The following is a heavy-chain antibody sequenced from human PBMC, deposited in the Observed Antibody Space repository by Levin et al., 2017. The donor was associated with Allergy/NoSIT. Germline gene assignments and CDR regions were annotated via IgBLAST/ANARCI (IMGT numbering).Heavy chain of an antibody. D-gene: IGHD3-10*01. CDR2: VFHTDRP. V-gene: IGHV4-59*08. CDR1: GGSITNDY. Sequence: SQTLSLTCSVSGGSITNDYWSWIRQPPGKGLEWIGYVFHTDRPNYNPSLKGRVTMSVDTSRNQFSLKLTSVTAADTAVYYCARQIAGKEFGEVNTSPWGYFYMDVWGKGTTVTVSS. J-gene: IGHJ6*03. CDR3: ARQIAGKEFGEVNTSPWGYFYMDV.